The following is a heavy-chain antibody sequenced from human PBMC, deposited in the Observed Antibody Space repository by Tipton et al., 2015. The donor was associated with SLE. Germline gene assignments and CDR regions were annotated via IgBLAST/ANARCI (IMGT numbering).Heavy chain of an antibody. CDR1: GGSINSGY. J-gene: IGHJ4*02. D-gene: IGHD3-3*01. V-gene: IGHV4-4*07. CDR3: ARIRPGHGDPFDF. Sequence: TLSLTCTASGGSINSGYWSWIRQPAGKGLEWIGRIYSGGSFYYNPSLKSRVTMSVDKSKNQFSLKLSSVTAADTAVYYCARIRPGHGDPFDFWGQGALVTVSS. CDR2: IYSGGSF.